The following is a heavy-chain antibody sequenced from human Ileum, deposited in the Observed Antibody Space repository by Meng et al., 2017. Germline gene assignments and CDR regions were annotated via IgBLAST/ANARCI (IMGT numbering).Heavy chain of an antibody. CDR1: EYSFSNYY. Sequence: QVQLVQSGAEVKKPGASVKVSCKSFEYSFSNYYLHWMRQAPGQGLEWLGVSNPGGGSTNYAQKFRGRVTMTRDTSANTVYMELGSLKSEDTAVYYCVREFTGGYFDYWGQGTLVTVSS. CDR2: SNPGGGST. CDR3: VREFTGGYFDY. J-gene: IGHJ4*02. V-gene: IGHV1-46*01. D-gene: IGHD3-16*01.